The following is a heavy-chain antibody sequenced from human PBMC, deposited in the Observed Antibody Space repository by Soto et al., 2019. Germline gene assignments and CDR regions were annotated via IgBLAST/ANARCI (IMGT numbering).Heavy chain of an antibody. CDR1: GGTFSSYA. CDR2: IIPIFGTA. Sequence: SVKVSCKASGGTFSSYAISWVRQAPGQGLEWMGGIIPIFGTANYAQKFQGRVTITADESTSTAYMELSSLRSEDTAVYYCARAIVGASYYYYGMDVWGQGTTVTVSS. CDR3: ARAIVGASYYYYGMDV. J-gene: IGHJ6*02. V-gene: IGHV1-69*13. D-gene: IGHD1-26*01.